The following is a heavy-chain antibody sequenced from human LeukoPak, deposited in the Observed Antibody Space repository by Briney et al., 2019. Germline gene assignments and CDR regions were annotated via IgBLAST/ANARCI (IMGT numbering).Heavy chain of an antibody. Sequence: PSETLSLTCAVYGGSFSGYYWSWIRQPPGKGREGIGEINHSGSTNYNPSLKRRVTISVETSKKQFPLKLSSVTAADTAVYYCASLYPRESHFDYWGQGTLVTVSS. CDR1: GGSFSGYY. CDR2: INHSGST. V-gene: IGHV4-34*01. D-gene: IGHD2-8*01. CDR3: ASLYPRESHFDY. J-gene: IGHJ4*02.